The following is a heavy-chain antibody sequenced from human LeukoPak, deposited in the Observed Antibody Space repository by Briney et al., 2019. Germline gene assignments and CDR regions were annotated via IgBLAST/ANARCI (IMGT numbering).Heavy chain of an antibody. V-gene: IGHV4-31*03. D-gene: IGHD6-6*01. Sequence: SETLSLTCTVSGGSISSGGYYWSWIRQHPGKGLEWIGYIYYSGSTYYNPSLKSRVTISVDTSKNQFSLKLSSVTAADTAVYYCARDGSQLGYFDYWGQGTLVTVSS. J-gene: IGHJ4*02. CDR1: GGSISSGGYY. CDR3: ARDGSQLGYFDY. CDR2: IYYSGST.